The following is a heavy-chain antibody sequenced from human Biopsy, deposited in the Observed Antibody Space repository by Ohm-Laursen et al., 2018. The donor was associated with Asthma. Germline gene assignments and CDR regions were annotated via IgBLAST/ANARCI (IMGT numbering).Heavy chain of an antibody. Sequence: SLRLSCAASGVSFSEFAMHWGRQAPGKGLERVAVISYDGSNKYYADSVKGRFTISRDNSKNTLYLQMNSLRAEDTAVYYCAKGPRIYGDDVAGIDLWCQGTALHVSS. D-gene: IGHD4-17*01. V-gene: IGHV3-30*18. CDR3: AKGPRIYGDDVAGIDL. CDR2: ISYDGSNK. J-gene: IGHJ6*02. CDR1: GVSFSEFA.